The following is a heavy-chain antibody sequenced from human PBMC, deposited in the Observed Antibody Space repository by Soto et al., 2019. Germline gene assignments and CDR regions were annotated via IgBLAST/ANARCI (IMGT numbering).Heavy chain of an antibody. CDR1: GGSISSSNW. D-gene: IGHD4-17*01. V-gene: IGHV4-4*02. CDR2: IYHSGST. J-gene: IGHJ6*02. Sequence: QVQLHESGPGLVKSSGTLSLTCAVSGGSISSSNWWTWVRQPPGKGLEWIGEIYHSGSTNYNPSLKSRVTISVDKSKNQFSLKVRSVTAADTAVYFCGSYPLRGYGDYDLGYYYGMDVWGQGTTVTVSS. CDR3: GSYPLRGYGDYDLGYYYGMDV.